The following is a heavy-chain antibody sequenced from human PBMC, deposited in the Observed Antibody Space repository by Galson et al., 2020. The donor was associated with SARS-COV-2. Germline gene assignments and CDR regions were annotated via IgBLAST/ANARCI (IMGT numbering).Heavy chain of an antibody. Sequence: GESLKISCKPSGYTFTSFGINWARQAPGQGLEWLGWISAHNGNTIYARRFHDRVTLTTDTYSGMAYMELRSLTSDDTAVYYCAISLGTADNWDSLDHWGRGTLVTVSS. CDR1: GYTFTSFG. J-gene: IGHJ5*02. V-gene: IGHV1-18*01. CDR3: AISLGTADNWDSLDH. CDR2: ISAHNGNT. D-gene: IGHD1-1*01.